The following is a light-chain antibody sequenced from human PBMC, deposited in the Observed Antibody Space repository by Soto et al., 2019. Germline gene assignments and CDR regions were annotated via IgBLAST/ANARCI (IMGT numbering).Light chain of an antibody. CDR1: QDIGTF. CDR3: QQSYSTPQIT. J-gene: IGKJ3*01. V-gene: IGKV1-39*01. CDR2: AAS. Sequence: DFQMTQSPSSLSPSFGATVTITSRASQDIGTFLNWYKQKPGKAPKLLIYAASDLLSGVSSRFSGSGSGTDFTLTISSLQPEDFATYYCQQSYSTPQITFGPGTKVDMK.